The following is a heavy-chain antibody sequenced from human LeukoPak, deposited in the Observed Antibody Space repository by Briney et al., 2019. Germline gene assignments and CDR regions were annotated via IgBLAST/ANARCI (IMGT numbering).Heavy chain of an antibody. CDR2: INGGGDAT. CDR1: GFTFNNNA. D-gene: IGHD2-2*01. V-gene: IGHV3-23*01. Sequence: GGSLRLSCTASGFTFNNNAMSWVRQAPGKGLEWVSAINGGGDATEYTDSVKGRFTISRDNSKNTLYLQMNSLRPEDTAVYYCAGCTASCYANAIGVWGQGTLLTVSS. CDR3: AGCTASCYANAIGV. J-gene: IGHJ3*01.